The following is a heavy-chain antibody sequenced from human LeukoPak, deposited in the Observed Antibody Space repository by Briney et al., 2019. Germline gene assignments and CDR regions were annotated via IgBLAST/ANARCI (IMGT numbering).Heavy chain of an antibody. J-gene: IGHJ4*02. V-gene: IGHV3-23*01. CDR1: DSTFSSYA. CDR3: EKGRFSGQGGAARILDY. Sequence: PGGSLRLSCGASDSTFSSYAVNWVRQAPGKGLEWVSAISGSGISTYYAHSVKGRFTISRDNSKNTLYLEMNSLGAEATALYYCEKGRFSGQGGAARILDYWGQGILVTVSS. CDR2: ISGSGIST. D-gene: IGHD6-6*01.